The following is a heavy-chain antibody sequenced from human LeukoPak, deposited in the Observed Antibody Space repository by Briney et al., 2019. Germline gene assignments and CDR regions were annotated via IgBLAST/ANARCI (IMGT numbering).Heavy chain of an antibody. CDR3: ARAFSSGWYPYSIGGLWFDF. CDR1: GGSISSYY. V-gene: IGHV4-59*01. CDR2: IYYSGST. D-gene: IGHD6-19*01. J-gene: IGHJ4*02. Sequence: SETLSLTCTVSGGSISSYYWSWIRQPPGKGLEWIGYIYYSGSTNCNPSLKSRVTVSVGTSKNQFSLKLSSVTAADTAVYYCARAFSSGWYPYSIGGLWFDFWGQGTLVTVSS.